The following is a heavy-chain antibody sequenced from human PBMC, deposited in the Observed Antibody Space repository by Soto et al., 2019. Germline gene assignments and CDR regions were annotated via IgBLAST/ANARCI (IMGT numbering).Heavy chain of an antibody. Sequence: QVQLQESGPGLVKPSQTLSLTCTVSGGSISSSCYYWNWIRQHPGKGLEWIGYIYYGGSTYYNPSLKSRITISIDASKNQFSLKLTSVTAADTAVYYCARDRTIFGVATWGQGTLVTVSS. V-gene: IGHV4-31*03. J-gene: IGHJ5*02. CDR1: GGSISSSCYY. CDR3: ARDRTIFGVAT. CDR2: IYYGGST. D-gene: IGHD3-3*01.